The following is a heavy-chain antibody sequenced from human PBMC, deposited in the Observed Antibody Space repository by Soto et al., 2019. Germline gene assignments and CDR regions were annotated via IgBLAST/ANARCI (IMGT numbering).Heavy chain of an antibody. D-gene: IGHD3-3*01. J-gene: IGHJ4*02. V-gene: IGHV1-69*01. Sequence: QVLLVQSGAEVKKPGSSVKISCKASGGSFGNSAINWVRQTPGQGPEWLGGFIPVYRTLNYAHKFQGRVTITADESTGTAYMTLSSLASNDTAVYYCATGVIWIGYFTVDSWGQGTRVTLSS. CDR3: ATGVIWIGYFTVDS. CDR1: GGSFGNSA. CDR2: FIPVYRTL.